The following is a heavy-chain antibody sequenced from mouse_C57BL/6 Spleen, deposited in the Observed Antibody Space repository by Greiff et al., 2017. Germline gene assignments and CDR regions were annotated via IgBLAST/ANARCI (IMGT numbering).Heavy chain of an antibody. V-gene: IGHV1-80*01. CDR1: GYAFSSYW. CDR2: IYPGDGDT. CDR3: ARGGTVVATDWYFDV. D-gene: IGHD1-1*01. J-gene: IGHJ1*03. Sequence: QVTLKVSGAELVKPGASVKISCKASGYAFSSYWMNWVKQRPGKGLEWIGQIYPGDGDTNYNGKFKGKATLTADKSSSTAYMQLSSLTSEDSAVYFCARGGTVVATDWYFDVWGTGTTVTVSS.